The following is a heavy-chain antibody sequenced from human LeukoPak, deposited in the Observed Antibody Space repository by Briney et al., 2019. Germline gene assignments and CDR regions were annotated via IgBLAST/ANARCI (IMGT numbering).Heavy chain of an antibody. CDR2: ISHDGSNK. CDR3: ARDVYYDSSALGY. V-gene: IGHV3-30*03. Sequence: GGSLRLSCADSGFTFSSYGMHWVRQAPGKGLEWVAVISHDGSNKYYADSVKGRFTISRDKAKNSLYLQMNSLRAEDTAVYYCARDVYYDSSALGYWGQGTLVTVSS. CDR1: GFTFSSYG. J-gene: IGHJ4*02. D-gene: IGHD3-22*01.